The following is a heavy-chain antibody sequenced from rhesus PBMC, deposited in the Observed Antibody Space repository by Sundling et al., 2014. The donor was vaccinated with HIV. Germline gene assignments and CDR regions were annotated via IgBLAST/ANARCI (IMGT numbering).Heavy chain of an antibody. CDR2: INSDGGTT. CDR1: GFTFSTYG. J-gene: IGHJ4*01. CDR3: AKDLRYSSGWDFDY. Sequence: EVQLVETGGGLVQPGGSLKVSCAASGFTFSTYGMSWVRQAPGKGLEWVSAINSDGGTTYYADSVKGRFTISRDNSKNTLSLQMNSLRAEDTAVYYCAKDLRYSSGWDFDYWGQGVLVTVSS. V-gene: IGHV3S42*01. D-gene: IGHD6-31*01.